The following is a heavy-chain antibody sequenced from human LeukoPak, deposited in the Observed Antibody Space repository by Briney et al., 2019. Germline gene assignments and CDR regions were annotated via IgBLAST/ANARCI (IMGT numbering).Heavy chain of an antibody. CDR3: ARGSGYSSSWYQYYFDY. CDR1: GDSVSSNSAA. D-gene: IGHD6-13*01. CDR2: AYYRAKWYH. Sequence: SQTLSLTCALSGDSVSSNSAAWDWVRQSRSRGLEWLGRAYYRAKWYHDYAVSVKSRITITPDTSKNQFTLQLNSVTPEDTAVYYCARGSGYSSSWYQYYFDYWGQGTLVTVSS. V-gene: IGHV6-1*01. J-gene: IGHJ4*02.